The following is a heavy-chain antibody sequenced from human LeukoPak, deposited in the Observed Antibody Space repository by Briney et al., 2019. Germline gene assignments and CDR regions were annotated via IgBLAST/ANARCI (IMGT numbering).Heavy chain of an antibody. J-gene: IGHJ4*02. CDR1: GYTFTDNA. V-gene: IGHV7-4-1*02. CDR2: INTNTGNP. D-gene: IGHD5-18*01. Sequence: ASVKVSCKTSGYTFTDNAISWVRQAPGQGLEWMGWINTNTGNPSYAQAFFTGRYVFSLDTSASTAYLQINGLKADGTAVYYCGRDPKLGIRGYTYGYIDHWGQGTLLTVAS. CDR3: GRDPKLGIRGYTYGYIDH.